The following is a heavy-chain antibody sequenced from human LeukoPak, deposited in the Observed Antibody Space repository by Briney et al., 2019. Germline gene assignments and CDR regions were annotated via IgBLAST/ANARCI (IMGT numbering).Heavy chain of an antibody. CDR2: IYTSGST. V-gene: IGHV4-4*07. Sequence: SETLSLTCTVSGGSISIYYWSWIRQPAGKGLEWIGRIYTSGSTNYNPSLKSRVTMSVDMSKNQFSLKLSSVTAADTAVYYCARHRYYYRSGSYYGAPYYMDVWGKGTTVTISS. J-gene: IGHJ6*03. CDR3: ARHRYYYRSGSYYGAPYYMDV. CDR1: GGSISIYY. D-gene: IGHD3-10*01.